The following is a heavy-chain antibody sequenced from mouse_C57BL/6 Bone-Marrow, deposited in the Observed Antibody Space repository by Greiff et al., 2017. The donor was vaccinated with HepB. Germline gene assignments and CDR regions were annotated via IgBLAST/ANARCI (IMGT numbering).Heavy chain of an antibody. Sequence: VQLQQSGAELVRPGASVTLSCKASGYTFTDYEMHWVKQTPVHGLEWIGAIDPETGGTAYNQKFKGKAILTADKSSSTAYMELRSLTSEDSAVYYCTRDDYYGSPFDYWGQGTTLTVSS. CDR1: GYTFTDYE. J-gene: IGHJ2*01. CDR3: TRDDYYGSPFDY. CDR2: IDPETGGT. V-gene: IGHV1-15*01. D-gene: IGHD1-1*01.